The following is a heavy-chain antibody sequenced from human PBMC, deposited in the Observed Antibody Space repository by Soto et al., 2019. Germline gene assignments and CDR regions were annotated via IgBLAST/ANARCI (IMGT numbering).Heavy chain of an antibody. CDR2: IYYSGST. Sequence: PSATLSLTCTVSGGSISSGGYYWSWIRQHPGKGLEWIGYIYYSGSTYYNPSLKSRVTISVDTSKNQFSLKLSSVTAADTAVYYCAGSILRYFDWFGRHAFDIWGQGTMVTVSS. J-gene: IGHJ3*02. CDR3: AGSILRYFDWFGRHAFDI. CDR1: GGSISSGGYY. D-gene: IGHD3-9*01. V-gene: IGHV4-31*03.